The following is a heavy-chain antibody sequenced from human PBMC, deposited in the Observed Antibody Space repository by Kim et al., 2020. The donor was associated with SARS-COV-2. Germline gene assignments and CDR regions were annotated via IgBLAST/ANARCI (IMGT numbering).Heavy chain of an antibody. CDR2: IYYSGST. J-gene: IGHJ3*02. CDR1: GGSISSSSYY. D-gene: IGHD3-22*01. V-gene: IGHV4-39*01. Sequence: SETLSLTCTVSGGSISSSSYYWGWIRQPPGKGLEWIGSIYYSGSTYYNPSLKSRVTISVDTSKNQFSLKLSSVTAADTAVYYCARPGTEEKYYYDSSGDAFDIWGQGTMVTVSS. CDR3: ARPGTEEKYYYDSSGDAFDI.